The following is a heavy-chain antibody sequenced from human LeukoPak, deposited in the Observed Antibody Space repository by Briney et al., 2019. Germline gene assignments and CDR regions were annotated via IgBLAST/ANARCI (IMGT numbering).Heavy chain of an antibody. V-gene: IGHV3-7*01. D-gene: IGHD3-22*01. J-gene: IGHJ3*02. Sequence: PGGSLRLSCAASGFTVSSNYMSWVRQAPGKGLEWVANIKQDGSEKYYVDSVKGRFTISRDNAKNSLYLQMNSLRAEDTAVYYCARGDYYDSSGFYHDAFDIWGQGTMVTVSS. CDR2: IKQDGSEK. CDR1: GFTVSSNY. CDR3: ARGDYYDSSGFYHDAFDI.